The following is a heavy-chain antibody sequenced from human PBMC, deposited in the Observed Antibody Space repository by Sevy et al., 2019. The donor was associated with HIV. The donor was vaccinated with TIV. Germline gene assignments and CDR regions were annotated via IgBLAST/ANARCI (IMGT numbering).Heavy chain of an antibody. J-gene: IGHJ6*02. V-gene: IGHV3-23*01. D-gene: IGHD5-12*01. CDR3: ATGYNYYYYGMDV. CDR2: ISGSGGST. CDR1: GFTFSSYA. Sequence: GGSLRLSCAASGFTFSSYAMSWVRQAPGKGLEWVSAISGSGGSTYYADSVKGRLTISRDNSKNTLYLQMNSLRAEDTAVYYCATGYNYYYYGMDVWGHGTTVTVSS.